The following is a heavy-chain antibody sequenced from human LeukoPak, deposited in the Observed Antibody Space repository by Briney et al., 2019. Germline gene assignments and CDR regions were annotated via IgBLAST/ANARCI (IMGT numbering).Heavy chain of an antibody. CDR1: GGSISSSSYY. Sequence: PSETLSLTCTVSGGSISSSSYYWGWIRQPPGKGLEWIGSIYYSGSTYYNPSLKSRVTISINTSKNQFSLKLSSVTAADTAMYYCARHGAPSMIIWMIDAFDIWGQGTMVTVSS. D-gene: IGHD3-22*01. CDR2: IYYSGST. J-gene: IGHJ3*02. CDR3: ARHGAPSMIIWMIDAFDI. V-gene: IGHV4-39*01.